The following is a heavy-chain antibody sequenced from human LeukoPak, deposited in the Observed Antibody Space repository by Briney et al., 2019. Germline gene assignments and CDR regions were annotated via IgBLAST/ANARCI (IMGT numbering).Heavy chain of an antibody. CDR2: INYSGST. CDR1: GGGSISSSNHY. J-gene: IGHJ6*02. D-gene: IGHD6-19*01. V-gene: IGHV4-39*01. CDR3: ARHSDGWYWGGSGMDV. Sequence: SETLSLTCIVSGGGSISSSNHYWGWIRQPPGKGLEWIGSINYSGSTQYNPSLKSRVTLSLDTSKDQFSLKLSSVTAADTAVYYCARHSDGWYWGGSGMDVWGQGTTVIVSS.